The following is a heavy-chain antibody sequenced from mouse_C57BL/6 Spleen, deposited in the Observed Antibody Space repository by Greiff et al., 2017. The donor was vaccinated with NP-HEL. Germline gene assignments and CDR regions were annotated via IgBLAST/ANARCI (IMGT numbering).Heavy chain of an antibody. V-gene: IGHV1-7*01. CDR1: GYTFTSYW. CDR3: ARNHFITTVVGYAMDY. J-gene: IGHJ4*01. CDR2: INPSSGYT. D-gene: IGHD1-1*01. Sequence: VMLVESGAELAKPGASVKLSCKASGYTFTSYWMHWVKQRPGQGLEWIGYINPSSGYTKYNQKFKDKATLTADKSSSTAYMQLSSLTYEDSAVYYCARNHFITTVVGYAMDYWGQGTSVTVSS.